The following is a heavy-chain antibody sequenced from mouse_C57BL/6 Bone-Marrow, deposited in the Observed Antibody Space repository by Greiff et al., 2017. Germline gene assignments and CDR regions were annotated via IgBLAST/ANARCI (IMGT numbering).Heavy chain of an antibody. V-gene: IGHV1-54*01. CDR3: ARSATVVAPFAY. CDR2: INPGSGGT. Sequence: VQLQESGAELVRPGTSVKVSCKASGYAFTNYLIEWVKQRPGPGLEWIGVINPGSGGTNYNEKFKGKATLTADKSSSTAYMQLSSLTSEDSAVYFWARSATVVAPFAYWGQGTLVTVSA. D-gene: IGHD1-1*01. CDR1: GYAFTNYL. J-gene: IGHJ3*01.